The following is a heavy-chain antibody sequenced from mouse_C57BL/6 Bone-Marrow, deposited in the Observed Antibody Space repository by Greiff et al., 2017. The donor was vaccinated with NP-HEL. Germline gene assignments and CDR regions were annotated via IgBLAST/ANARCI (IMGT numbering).Heavy chain of an antibody. CDR1: GFTFSSYG. Sequence: DVMLVESGGDLVKPGGSLKLSCAASGFTFSSYGMSWVRQTPDKRLEWVATISSGGSYTYYPDSVKGRFTISRDNAKNTLYLQMSSLKSEDTAMYYCASYGSSYLDYWGQGTTLTVSS. CDR3: ASYGSSYLDY. CDR2: ISSGGSYT. D-gene: IGHD1-1*01. V-gene: IGHV5-6*02. J-gene: IGHJ2*01.